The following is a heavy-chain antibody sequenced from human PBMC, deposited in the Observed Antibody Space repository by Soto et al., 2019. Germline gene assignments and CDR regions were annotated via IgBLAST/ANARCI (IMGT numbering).Heavy chain of an antibody. CDR3: AKRGCSGGSCYSGLYYYYGMDV. V-gene: IGHV3-30*18. J-gene: IGHJ6*02. Sequence: GGSLRLSCAASGFTFSSYGMHWVRQAPGKGLEWVAVISYDGSNKYYADSVKGRFTISRDNSKNTLYLQMNSLRAEDTAVYYCAKRGCSGGSCYSGLYYYYGMDVWGQGTTVTVSS. CDR1: GFTFSSYG. CDR2: ISYDGSNK. D-gene: IGHD2-15*01.